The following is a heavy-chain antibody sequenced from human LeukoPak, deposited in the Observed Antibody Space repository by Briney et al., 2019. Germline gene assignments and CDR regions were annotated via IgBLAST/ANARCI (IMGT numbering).Heavy chain of an antibody. D-gene: IGHD1-7*01. J-gene: IGHJ4*02. V-gene: IGHV3-30*18. CDR1: GFTFSTYA. Sequence: GGSLRLSCAASGFTFSTYAMHWVRQAPGKGLGWVAIISYDGSNKYYADSVKGRFTISRDNSKNTLFLQVNSLRTEDTAVYYCAKNRVVYNWNYAYYFDYWGQGTLVTVSS. CDR2: ISYDGSNK. CDR3: AKNRVVYNWNYAYYFDY.